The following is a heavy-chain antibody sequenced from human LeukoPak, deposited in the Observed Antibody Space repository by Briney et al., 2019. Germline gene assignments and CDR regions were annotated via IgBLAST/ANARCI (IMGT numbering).Heavy chain of an antibody. CDR3: AKGVDVLLWFGGLDP. CDR1: GFTFSSYA. J-gene: IGHJ5*02. Sequence: PGGSLRLSCAASGFTFSSYAMSWVRQAPGKGLEWVSAISGSGGSTYYADSVKGRFTISRDNSKNTPYLQMNSLRAEDTAVYYCAKGVDVLLWFGGLDPWGQGTLVTVSS. CDR2: ISGSGGST. D-gene: IGHD3-10*01. V-gene: IGHV3-23*01.